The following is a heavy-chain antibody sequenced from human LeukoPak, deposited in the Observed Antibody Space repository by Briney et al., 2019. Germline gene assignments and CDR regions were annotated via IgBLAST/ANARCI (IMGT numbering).Heavy chain of an antibody. CDR2: IHWDADKI. V-gene: IGHV3-9*01. CDR1: GITVADCA. D-gene: IGHD3-10*01. CDR3: AAHYYGTGTSQSDF. J-gene: IGHJ4*02. Sequence: GGSLRLSCAASGITVADCAMHWVRQAPAKGLEWVSGIHWDADKIAYADSVKGRFAISRDNANNTLYLQMTNLRPEDTASYYCAAHYYGTGTSQSDFWGQGTLVAVS.